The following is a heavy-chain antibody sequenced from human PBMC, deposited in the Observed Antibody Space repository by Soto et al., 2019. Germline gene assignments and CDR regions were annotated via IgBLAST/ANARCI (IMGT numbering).Heavy chain of an antibody. J-gene: IGHJ6*02. D-gene: IGHD6-13*01. Sequence: EVQLVESGGGLVQPGGSLRLSCAASGFTFSSYWMSWVRQAPGKGLEWVANIKQDGSEKYYVDSVKGRFTISRDNAKNSLYLQMNSLRAEDTAVYYCARSGIAAAERELGYYYYGMDVWGQGTTVTVSS. V-gene: IGHV3-7*05. CDR1: GFTFSSYW. CDR2: IKQDGSEK. CDR3: ARSGIAAAERELGYYYYGMDV.